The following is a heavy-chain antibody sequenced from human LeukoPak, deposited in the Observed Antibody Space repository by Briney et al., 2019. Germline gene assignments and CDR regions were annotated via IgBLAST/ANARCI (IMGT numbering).Heavy chain of an antibody. Sequence: PSETLSLTRTVSGGSISSYYWSWIRQPPGKGLEWIGYIYYSGSTNYNPSLKSRVTISVDTSKNQFSLKLSSVTAADTAVYYCARRSSWSNFDFWGQGTLVTVSS. CDR2: IYYSGST. CDR3: ARRSSWSNFDF. V-gene: IGHV4-59*01. D-gene: IGHD6-13*01. J-gene: IGHJ4*02. CDR1: GGSISSYY.